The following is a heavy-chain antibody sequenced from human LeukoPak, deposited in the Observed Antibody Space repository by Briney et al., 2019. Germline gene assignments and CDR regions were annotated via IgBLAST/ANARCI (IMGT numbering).Heavy chain of an antibody. CDR3: ARQSKWLVRYVDY. V-gene: IGHV4-61*02. Sequence: KPSETLSLTCTVSGGSISSGSYYWSWIRQPAGKGLEWIGRIYTSGSTNYNPSLKSRVTISVDTSKNQFSLKLSSVTAADTAVYYCARQSKWLVRYVDYWGQGTLVTVSS. CDR2: IYTSGST. D-gene: IGHD6-19*01. CDR1: GGSISSGSYY. J-gene: IGHJ4*02.